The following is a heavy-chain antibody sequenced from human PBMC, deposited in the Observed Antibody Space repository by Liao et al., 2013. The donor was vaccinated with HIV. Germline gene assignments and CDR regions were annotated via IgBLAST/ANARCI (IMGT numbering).Heavy chain of an antibody. D-gene: IGHD4-17*01. Sequence: QAQLQQWGTGLLKPSETLSLTCDVYGGSLSGYYWSWIRQSPGKGLEWIGEISHSGSSDYNPSLKSRVTISLDTAKNRFSLKVTSMTAADTGVYYCARDVSDYGSALDWFDPWGQGTLVTVSS. V-gene: IGHV4-34*02. J-gene: IGHJ5*02. CDR3: ARDVSDYGSALDWFDP. CDR1: GGSLSGYY. CDR2: ISHSGSS.